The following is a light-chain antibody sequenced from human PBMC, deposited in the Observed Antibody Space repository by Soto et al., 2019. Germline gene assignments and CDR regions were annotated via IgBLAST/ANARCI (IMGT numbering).Light chain of an antibody. CDR3: ASYTDSTIVM. CDR1: SIDVGDYNY. Sequence: QSALTQPASVSGSPGQSITISCTGTSIDVGDYNYVSWYQQHPGKAPKLMIYDVSHRPSGVSSRFSGSKSGNTASLTISGLQAEDEADYYCASYTDSTIVMFGGGTKVTVL. J-gene: IGLJ3*02. CDR2: DVS. V-gene: IGLV2-14*03.